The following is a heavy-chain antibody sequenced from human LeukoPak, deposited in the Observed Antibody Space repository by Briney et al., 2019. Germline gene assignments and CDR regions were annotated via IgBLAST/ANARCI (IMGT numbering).Heavy chain of an antibody. J-gene: IGHJ3*02. CDR3: ARETTVTTGAFDI. CDR2: INHSGST. V-gene: IGHV4-34*01. CDR1: GGSFSGYY. D-gene: IGHD4-17*01. Sequence: SETLSLTCAVYGGSFSGYYWSWIRQPPGKGLEWIGEINHSGSTNYNPSLKSRVTISVGTSKNQFSLKLSSVTAADTAVYYCARETTVTTGAFDIWGQGTMVTVSS.